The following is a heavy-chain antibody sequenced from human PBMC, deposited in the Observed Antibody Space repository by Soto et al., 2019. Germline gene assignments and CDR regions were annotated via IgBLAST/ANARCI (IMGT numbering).Heavy chain of an antibody. J-gene: IGHJ4*02. CDR3: TTDPHSTGTKY. Sequence: LRLSCAASGFSFSDAWMTWVRQAPGAGLEWVGHIKSKTDGGTTDYAAPVKGRFTISRDASKTTVYLQMNSLRTEDTAVYYCTTDPHSTGTKYWGQGTLVTVSS. CDR1: GFSFSDAW. CDR2: IKSKTDGGTT. D-gene: IGHD1-1*01. V-gene: IGHV3-15*01.